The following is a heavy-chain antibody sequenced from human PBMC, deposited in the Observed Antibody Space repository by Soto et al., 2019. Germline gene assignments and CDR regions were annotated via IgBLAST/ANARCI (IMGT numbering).Heavy chain of an antibody. CDR2: ISAYNGNT. Sequence: QVQLVQSGAEVKKPGASVKVSCKASGYTFTSYGISWVRQAPGQGLEWMGWISAYNGNTNYAQKLQGRVTITTDTSKSTAYMELRSVRSADTAVYYCASSNGSGSYYNPPSYYGMDVWGEGTTVTVSS. CDR1: GYTFTSYG. J-gene: IGHJ6*04. V-gene: IGHV1-18*01. CDR3: ASSNGSGSYYNPPSYYGMDV. D-gene: IGHD3-10*01.